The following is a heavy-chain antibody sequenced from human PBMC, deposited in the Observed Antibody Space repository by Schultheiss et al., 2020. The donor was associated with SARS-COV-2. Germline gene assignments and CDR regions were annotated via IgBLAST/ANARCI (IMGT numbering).Heavy chain of an antibody. CDR1: EFTVTSNY. V-gene: IGHV3-30*18. Sequence: GGSLRLSCAASEFTVTSNYMTWVRQAPGKGLEWVAVISYDGSNKYYADSVKGRFTISRDNSKNTLYLQMNSLRAEDTAVYYCAKVFSSIAAAGTSDWGQGTLVTVSS. CDR3: AKVFSSIAAAGTSD. J-gene: IGHJ4*02. D-gene: IGHD6-13*01. CDR2: ISYDGSNK.